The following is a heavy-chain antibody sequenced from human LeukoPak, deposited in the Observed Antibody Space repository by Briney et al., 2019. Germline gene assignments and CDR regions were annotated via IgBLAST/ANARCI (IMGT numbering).Heavy chain of an antibody. CDR1: GGSISSGSYY. Sequence: PSETLSLTCTVSGGSISSGSYYWSWIRQPAGKGLEWIGRIYTSGSTNYNPSLKSRVTMSVDTSKNQFSLKLSSVTAADTAVYYCARDRVEWQQLDYYYYYYMDVWGKGTTVTVSS. D-gene: IGHD6-13*01. CDR3: ARDRVEWQQLDYYYYYYMDV. CDR2: IYTSGST. V-gene: IGHV4-61*02. J-gene: IGHJ6*03.